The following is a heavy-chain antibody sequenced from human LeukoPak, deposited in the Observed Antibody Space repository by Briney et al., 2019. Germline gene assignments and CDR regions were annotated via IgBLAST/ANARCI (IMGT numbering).Heavy chain of an antibody. J-gene: IGHJ4*02. Sequence: PGESLKISCKGSGYSFTSYWIGWVRQMPGKGLEWMGIIYPGDSDTRYSPSFQGQVTISADKSISTAYLQWSSLKASDTAMYYCARRAHGVAVARGPPYYFDYWGQGTLVTVSS. CDR1: GYSFTSYW. CDR3: ARRAHGVAVARGPPYYFDY. D-gene: IGHD6-19*01. V-gene: IGHV5-51*01. CDR2: IYPGDSDT.